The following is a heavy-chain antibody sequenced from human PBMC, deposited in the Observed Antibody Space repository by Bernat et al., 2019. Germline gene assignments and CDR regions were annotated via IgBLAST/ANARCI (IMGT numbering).Heavy chain of an antibody. CDR1: GGTFSSYA. Sequence: QVQLVQSGAEVKKPGSSVKVSCKASGGTFSSYAISWVRQAPGQGLEWMGGIIPIFGTANYAQKFQGRVTITADESTSTAYMELSSLRSEDTAVYYCASSMACSGGSCYSGVYYWGQGTLVTVSS. CDR3: ASSMACSGGSCYSGVYY. J-gene: IGHJ4*02. D-gene: IGHD2-15*01. CDR2: IIPIFGTA. V-gene: IGHV1-69*01.